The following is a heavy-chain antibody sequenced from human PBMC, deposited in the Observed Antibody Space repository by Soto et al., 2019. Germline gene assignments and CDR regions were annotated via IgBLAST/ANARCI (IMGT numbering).Heavy chain of an antibody. Sequence: PGESLKISCKGSGYSFTSYWIGWVRQMPGKGLEWMGIIYPGDSDTRYSPSFQGQVTISADKSISTAYLQWSSLKASDTAMYYCARQSYDSSGYYIYYFDYWGQGTLVTVS. CDR1: GYSFTSYW. J-gene: IGHJ4*02. CDR2: IYPGDSDT. D-gene: IGHD3-22*01. V-gene: IGHV5-51*01. CDR3: ARQSYDSSGYYIYYFDY.